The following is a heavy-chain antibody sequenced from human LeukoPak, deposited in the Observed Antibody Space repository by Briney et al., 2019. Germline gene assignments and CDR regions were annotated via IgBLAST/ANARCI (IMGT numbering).Heavy chain of an antibody. CDR1: GYTFTSYG. D-gene: IGHD6-19*01. J-gene: IGHJ4*02. CDR3: AREDLGSGWYVYYFDY. CDR2: ISAYNGNT. Sequence: GASAKVSCKASGYTFTSYGISWVRQAPGQGLEWMGWISAYNGNTNYAQKLQGRVTMTTDTSTSTAYMELRSLRSDDTAVYYCAREDLGSGWYVYYFDYWGQGTLVTVSS. V-gene: IGHV1-18*01.